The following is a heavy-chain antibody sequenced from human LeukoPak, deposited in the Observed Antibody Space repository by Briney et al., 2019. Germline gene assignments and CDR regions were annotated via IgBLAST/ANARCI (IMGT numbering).Heavy chain of an antibody. D-gene: IGHD6-19*01. CDR3: ARFHSSGSFRY. V-gene: IGHV4-4*07. Sequence: PSETLSPTCTVSGGSISSYYWSWIRQPAGKGLEWIGRIYTSGSTNYNPSLKSRVTMSVDTSKNQFSVKLRSVTAADTAVYYCARFHSSGSFRYWGQGTLVTVSS. CDR2: IYTSGST. CDR1: GGSISSYY. J-gene: IGHJ4*02.